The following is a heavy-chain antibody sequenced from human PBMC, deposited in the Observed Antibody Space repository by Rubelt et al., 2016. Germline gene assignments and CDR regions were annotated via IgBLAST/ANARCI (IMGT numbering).Heavy chain of an antibody. CDR1: GYTFTSYG. Sequence: QVQLVQSGAEVKKPGASVKVSCKASGYTFTSYGISWVRQAPGQGLEWMGWISAYNGNTNYAQKLQGRVTMTTETSTSTAYMELRSLRSDDTAVYYCARDGRALTYYYDSSGYYYGYWGQGTLVTVSS. CDR3: ARDGRALTYYYDSSGYYYGY. CDR2: ISAYNGNT. D-gene: IGHD3-22*01. V-gene: IGHV1-18*01. J-gene: IGHJ4*02.